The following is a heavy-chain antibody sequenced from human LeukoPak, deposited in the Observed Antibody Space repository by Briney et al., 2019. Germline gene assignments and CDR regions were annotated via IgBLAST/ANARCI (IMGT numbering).Heavy chain of an antibody. V-gene: IGHV3-23*01. CDR3: AKEVYGSGPYYLDY. CDR1: GFTFSSYA. J-gene: IGHJ4*02. CDR2: ISRGGVNP. D-gene: IGHD3-10*01. Sequence: GGSLRLSCAASGFTFSSYAMSWVRQAPGKGLQWVSAISRGGVNPYYADSVKGRFTISRDNSRNTLYLQMNSLRAEDTAIYYCAKEVYGSGPYYLDYWGQGTLVTVSS.